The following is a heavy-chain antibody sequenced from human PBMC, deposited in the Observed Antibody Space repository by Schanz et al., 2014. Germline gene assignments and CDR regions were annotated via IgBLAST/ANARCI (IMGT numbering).Heavy chain of an antibody. Sequence: EVQLLESGGLVQPGGSLRLSCASSGFSFTTYAMSWVRQAPGKGLEWVSSISSGGGSTYYADSVKGRFTISRDNSKNTLYLQMKSLRAEDTAVYYCARVKYCTITRCYRTETEGIYYMDVWGKGTTVTVSS. CDR3: ARVKYCTITRCYRTETEGIYYMDV. V-gene: IGHV3-23*01. CDR1: GFSFTTYA. J-gene: IGHJ6*03. D-gene: IGHD2-2*01. CDR2: ISSGGGST.